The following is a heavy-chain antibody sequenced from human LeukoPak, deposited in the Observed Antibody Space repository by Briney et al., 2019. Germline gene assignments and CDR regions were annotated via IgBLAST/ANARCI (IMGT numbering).Heavy chain of an antibody. CDR2: IYHSGST. CDR3: ARAQGRSSSWTYYYYGMDV. V-gene: IGHV4-4*02. CDR1: GGSISSSNW. J-gene: IGHJ6*02. D-gene: IGHD6-13*01. Sequence: SETLSLTCAVSGGSISSSNWWSWVRQPPGKGLEWIGEIYHSGSTNYNPPLKSRVTISVDTSKNQFSLKLSSVTAADTAVYYCARAQGRSSSWTYYYYGMDVWGQGTTVTVSS.